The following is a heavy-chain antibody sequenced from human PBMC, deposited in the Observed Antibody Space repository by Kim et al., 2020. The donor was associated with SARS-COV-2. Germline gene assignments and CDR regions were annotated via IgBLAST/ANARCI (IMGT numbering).Heavy chain of an antibody. J-gene: IGHJ4*02. Sequence: GGSLRLSCAASGFTFSGSAMHWVRQASGKGLEWVGRIRSKANSYATAYAASVKGRFTISRDDSKNTAYLQMNSLKTEDTAVYYCTLRDTAMVGGGHFDYWGQGTLVTVSS. CDR2: IRSKANSYAT. V-gene: IGHV3-73*01. CDR1: GFTFSGSA. D-gene: IGHD5-18*01. CDR3: TLRDTAMVGGGHFDY.